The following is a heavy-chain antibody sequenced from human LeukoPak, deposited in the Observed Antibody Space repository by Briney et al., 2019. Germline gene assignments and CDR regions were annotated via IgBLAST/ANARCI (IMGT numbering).Heavy chain of an antibody. D-gene: IGHD6-13*01. CDR2: INPSGGST. CDR3: ARDGPAAAPFDY. J-gene: IGHJ4*02. CDR1: GYRFTGYD. V-gene: IGHV1-46*01. Sequence: ASVKVSCKASGYRFTGYDMHWVRQAPGQGLGWMGIINPSGGSTSYAQRFQGRVAMTRDTSTTTVYMEVNSLTSEDTAVYFCARDGPAAAPFDYWGQGTLVTVSS.